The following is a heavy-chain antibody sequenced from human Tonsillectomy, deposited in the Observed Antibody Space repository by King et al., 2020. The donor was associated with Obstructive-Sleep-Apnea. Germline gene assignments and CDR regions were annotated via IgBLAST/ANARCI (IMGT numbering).Heavy chain of an antibody. V-gene: IGHV3-30*18. CDR2: ISYDGSKK. CDR1: GFTFRTYG. D-gene: IGHD3-22*01. J-gene: IGHJ4*02. Sequence: VQLVESGGGVVQPGRSLRLSCAASGFTFRTYGMHWVRQAPGKGLEWVAVISYDGSKKYYADSVKGRFTISRDNSKNTLYLQMNSLRAEDTAVYYCAKDLVVVITDATLTIHYWGKGTLVTVSS. CDR3: AKDLVVVITDATLTIHY.